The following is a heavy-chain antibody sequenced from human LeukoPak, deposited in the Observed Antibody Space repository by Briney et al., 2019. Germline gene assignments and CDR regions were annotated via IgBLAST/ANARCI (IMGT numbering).Heavy chain of an antibody. Sequence: SETLSLTCTVSGGSISSSSYYWGWIRQPPGKGLEWIGSIYYSGSTYYNPSLKSRVTISVDTSKNQFSLKLSSVTAADTAVYYCARQTPPARFLEWLPAPHFDYWGQGTLVTVSS. CDR1: GGSISSSSYY. J-gene: IGHJ4*02. CDR3: ARQTPPARFLEWLPAPHFDY. CDR2: IYYSGST. V-gene: IGHV4-39*01. D-gene: IGHD3-3*01.